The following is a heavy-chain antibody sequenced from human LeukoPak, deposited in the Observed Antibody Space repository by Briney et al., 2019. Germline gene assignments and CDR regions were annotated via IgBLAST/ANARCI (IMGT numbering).Heavy chain of an antibody. Sequence: PGGSLRLSCAASGFTVSSNYITWIRQPPGKGLEWIGSIYYSGSTYYNPSLKSRVTISVDTSKNQFSLKLSSVTAADTAVYYCARDGFDPWGQGTLVTVSS. CDR2: IYYSGST. V-gene: IGHV4-39*07. CDR1: GFTVSSNY. CDR3: ARDGFDP. J-gene: IGHJ5*02.